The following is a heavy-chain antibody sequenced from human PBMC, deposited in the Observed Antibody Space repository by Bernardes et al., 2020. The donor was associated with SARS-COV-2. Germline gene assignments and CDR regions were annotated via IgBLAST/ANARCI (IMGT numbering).Heavy chain of an antibody. D-gene: IGHD6-19*01. CDR1: GFTFRSYV. V-gene: IGHV3-64D*06. CDR3: VKGSVAVAGVDY. CDR2: ISINGDHT. J-gene: IGHJ4*02. Sequence: GGSLRLSCSVYGFTFRSYVMHWVRQAPGKGLEYVSAISINGDHTFYVDSVKGRFIISRDDSNDMLYLQMSSLRVEDTAIYVYVKGSVAVAGVDYWGQGTRVTVSS.